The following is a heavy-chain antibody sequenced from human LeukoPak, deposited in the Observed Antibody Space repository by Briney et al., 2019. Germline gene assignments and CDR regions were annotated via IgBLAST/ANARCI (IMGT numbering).Heavy chain of an antibody. CDR3: ARVGVVGDGYNLDY. Sequence: GGSLRLSCAASGFTFSSYGMHWVRQAPGKGLEWVAVIWYDGSNKYYADSVKGRFTISRDNSKNTLYLQMNSLRAGDTAVYYCARVGVVGDGYNLDYWGQGTLVTVSS. V-gene: IGHV3-33*08. CDR1: GFTFSSYG. D-gene: IGHD5-24*01. J-gene: IGHJ4*02. CDR2: IWYDGSNK.